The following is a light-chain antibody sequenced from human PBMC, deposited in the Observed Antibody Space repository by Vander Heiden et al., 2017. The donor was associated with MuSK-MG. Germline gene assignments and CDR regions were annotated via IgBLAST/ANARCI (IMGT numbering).Light chain of an antibody. Sequence: SVLTQPPSVSGAPGPRVTISCTGSSSNIGAGYDVHWYQQLPGTAPKLLIYGNSNRPSGVPDRFSGSKSGTSASLAITGLQAEDEADYYCQSYDSSLSGPVVFGGGTKLTVL. CDR3: QSYDSSLSGPVV. J-gene: IGLJ2*01. CDR2: GNS. V-gene: IGLV1-40*01. CDR1: SSNIGAGYD.